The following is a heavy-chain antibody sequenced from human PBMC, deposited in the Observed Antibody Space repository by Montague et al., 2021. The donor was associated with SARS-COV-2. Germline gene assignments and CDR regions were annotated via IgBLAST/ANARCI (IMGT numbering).Heavy chain of an antibody. D-gene: IGHD5-24*01. CDR2: IYYSGST. Sequence: SETLSLTCTVSGGSISSYYWSWIRQPPGKGLEWIGYIYYSGSTNYNPSLKSRVTISVDTSKNQFSLKPSSVTAADTAVYYCARDQGRWLQPGVYFDYWGQGTLVTVSS. CDR3: ARDQGRWLQPGVYFDY. J-gene: IGHJ4*02. V-gene: IGHV4-59*01. CDR1: GGSISSYY.